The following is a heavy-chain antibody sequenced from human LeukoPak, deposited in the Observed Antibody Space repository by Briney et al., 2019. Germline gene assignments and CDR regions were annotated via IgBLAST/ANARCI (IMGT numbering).Heavy chain of an antibody. Sequence: GGSLRLSCVASGFTVSNNYMTWVRQAPGKGLEWVSLIYSGGDTDSADSVKGRFSISRDNSKNTPYLQMNNLRTEDTAVYYCARGLYYYGSGTFDPWGQGTLVTVSS. CDR3: ARGLYYYGSGTFDP. CDR2: IYSGGDT. CDR1: GFTVSNNY. V-gene: IGHV3-66*02. J-gene: IGHJ5*02. D-gene: IGHD3-10*01.